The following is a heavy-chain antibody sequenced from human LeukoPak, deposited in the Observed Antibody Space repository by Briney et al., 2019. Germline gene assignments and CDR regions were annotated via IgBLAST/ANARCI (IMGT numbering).Heavy chain of an antibody. Sequence: SETLSLTCAVYGGSFSGYYWSWIRQLPGKGLEWIGEINHSGSTNYNPSLKSRVTISVDTSKNQFSLKLSSVTAADTAVYYCARGGYNWNPGWFDPWGQGTLVTVSS. J-gene: IGHJ5*02. CDR1: GGSFSGYY. V-gene: IGHV4-34*01. CDR3: ARGGYNWNPGWFDP. D-gene: IGHD1-20*01. CDR2: INHSGST.